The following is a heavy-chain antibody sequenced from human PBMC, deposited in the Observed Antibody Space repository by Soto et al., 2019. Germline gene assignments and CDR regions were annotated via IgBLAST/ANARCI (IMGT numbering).Heavy chain of an antibody. CDR1: GGSISSGGYS. CDR2: IYHSGST. V-gene: IGHV4-30-2*01. J-gene: IGHJ6*02. Sequence: SETLSLTCAFSGGSISSGGYSWSWIRQPPGKGLEWIGYIYHSGSTYYNPSLKSRVTISVDRSKNQFSLKLSSVTAADTAVYYCARVGGVYGDYYGMDVWGQGTTVTVSS. CDR3: ARVGGVYGDYYGMDV. D-gene: IGHD2-8*01.